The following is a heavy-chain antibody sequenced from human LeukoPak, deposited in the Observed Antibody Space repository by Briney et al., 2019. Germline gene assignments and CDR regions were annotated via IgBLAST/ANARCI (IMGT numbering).Heavy chain of an antibody. CDR2: IYYSGST. CDR3: ARDLYDSSGYLAY. CDR1: GGSIGSSSYY. Sequence: SETPSLTCTVSGGSIGSSSYYWGWIRQPPGKGLEWIGSIYYSGSTYYNPSLKSRVTISVDTSKNQFSLKLSSVTAPDTAVYYCARDLYDSSGYLAYWGQGTLVTVSS. V-gene: IGHV4-39*07. J-gene: IGHJ4*02. D-gene: IGHD3-22*01.